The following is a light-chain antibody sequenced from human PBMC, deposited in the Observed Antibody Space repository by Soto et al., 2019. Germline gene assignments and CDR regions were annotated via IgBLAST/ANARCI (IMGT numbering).Light chain of an antibody. V-gene: IGKV1-5*01. CDR2: DAS. CDR3: QHYHGFPLS. CDR1: QPIYTW. Sequence: DIQMTQSPSTLSASVGDRVTISCRASQPIYTWLAWYQQQRPGKTPKLLIYDASTLESGVPSRFSGSGSGKEFTLTISNLQPDDSATYYCQHYHGFPLSFGQGTKLEI. J-gene: IGKJ2*01.